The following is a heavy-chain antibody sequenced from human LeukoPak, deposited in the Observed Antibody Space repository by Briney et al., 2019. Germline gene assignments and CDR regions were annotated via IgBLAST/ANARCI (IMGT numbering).Heavy chain of an antibody. V-gene: IGHV3-23*01. CDR2: ISGSGGST. CDR3: ARGHHYDSSGYYYFDY. Sequence: PGGSLRLSCAASGFTFSSYEMNWVRQAPGKGLEWVSAISGSGGSTYYADSVKGRFTISRDNSKNTLYLQMNSLRAEDTAVYYCARGHHYDSSGYYYFDYWGQGTLVTVSS. J-gene: IGHJ4*02. CDR1: GFTFSSYE. D-gene: IGHD3-22*01.